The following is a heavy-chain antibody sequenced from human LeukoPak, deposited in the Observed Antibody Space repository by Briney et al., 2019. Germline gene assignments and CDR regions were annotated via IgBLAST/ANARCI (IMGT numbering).Heavy chain of an antibody. CDR2: IRYDGSKK. CDR1: GFTFSNYG. Sequence: GGSLRLSCAASGFTFSNYGMHWVRQAPGKGLEWVAFIRYDGSKKYYADSVKGRFTISRDNAKNSLYLQMNSLRAEDTAVYYCAREVGATDLDYWGQGTLVTVSS. D-gene: IGHD1-26*01. J-gene: IGHJ4*02. CDR3: AREVGATDLDY. V-gene: IGHV3-30*02.